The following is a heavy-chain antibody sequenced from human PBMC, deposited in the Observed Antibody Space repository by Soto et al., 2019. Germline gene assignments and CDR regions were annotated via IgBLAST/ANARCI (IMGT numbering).Heavy chain of an antibody. CDR2: IIPILGIA. Sequence: QVQLVQSGAEVKKPGSSVKVSCKASGGTFSSYTISWVRQAPGQGLEWMGRIIPILGIANYAQKFQGRVTITADKARSTAYMELSSLRSEDTAVYYCARGVYCSGGSCYSGGYWYFDLWGRGTLVTVSS. CDR1: GGTFSSYT. CDR3: ARGVYCSGGSCYSGGYWYFDL. J-gene: IGHJ2*01. V-gene: IGHV1-69*02. D-gene: IGHD2-15*01.